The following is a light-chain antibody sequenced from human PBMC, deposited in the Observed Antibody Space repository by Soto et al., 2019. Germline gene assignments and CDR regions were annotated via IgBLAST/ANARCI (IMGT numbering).Light chain of an antibody. V-gene: IGKV1-39*01. CDR1: QSSSNY. Sequence: DIPMTQSPSSLSASVGDRLTITCRASQSSSNYLNWYQQKPGKAPNLLIHAASSLQSGVPSRFSGSGSGTDFTLTISSLQPEDFATYYCQQSYRTPFSFGQGTKLEIK. J-gene: IGKJ2*03. CDR2: AAS. CDR3: QQSYRTPFS.